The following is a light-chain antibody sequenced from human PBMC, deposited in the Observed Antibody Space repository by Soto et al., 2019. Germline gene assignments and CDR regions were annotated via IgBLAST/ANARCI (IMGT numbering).Light chain of an antibody. V-gene: IGKV1-5*03. CDR1: QSISSW. J-gene: IGKJ2*01. CDR3: QQYNSYST. CDR2: NAS. Sequence: IQMTQSHSTLSASVGARVTITCRASQSISSWLAWYQQKPGKAPKLLIYNASSLESGVPSRFSGSGSGTEFTLTISSLQPDDFATYYCQQYNSYSTFGQGTKVDIK.